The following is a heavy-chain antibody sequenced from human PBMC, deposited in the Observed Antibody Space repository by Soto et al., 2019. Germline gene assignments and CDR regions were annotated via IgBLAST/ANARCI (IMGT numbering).Heavy chain of an antibody. Sequence: EVQLSESGGGLVQPGGSLRVSCAASGFTFSTYAMSWVRQAPGKGLEWVSAIGGSAESAYYGDSVKGRFTISRDNSKNTVYLQMNSLRAEGAAVYFCAVHCSTSSCSYWGQGTLVTVSS. CDR1: GFTFSTYA. CDR3: AVHCSTSSCSY. CDR2: IGGSAESA. J-gene: IGHJ4*02. V-gene: IGHV3-23*01. D-gene: IGHD2-2*01.